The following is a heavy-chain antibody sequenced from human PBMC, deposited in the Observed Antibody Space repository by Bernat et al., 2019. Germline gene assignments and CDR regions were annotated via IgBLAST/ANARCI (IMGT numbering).Heavy chain of an antibody. CDR2: IIPILGIA. CDR3: ASTTVPAATSYLEY. V-gene: IGHV1-69*02. D-gene: IGHD2-2*01. CDR1: GGTFSSYT. J-gene: IGHJ4*02. Sequence: QVQLVQSGAEVKKPGSSVKVSCKASGGTFSSYTISWVRQAPGQGLEWMGRIIPILGIANYAQKFQGRVTITADKSTSTAYMELRRRRSEDTAVYYCASTTVPAATSYLEYWGQGTLVTVSS.